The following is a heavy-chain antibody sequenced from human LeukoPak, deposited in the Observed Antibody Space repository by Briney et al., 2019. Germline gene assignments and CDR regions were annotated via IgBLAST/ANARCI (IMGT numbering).Heavy chain of an antibody. J-gene: IGHJ4*02. V-gene: IGHV4-38-2*02. CDR2: IYHSGST. Sequence: SETLSLTCTVSGYSISSGYYWGWIRQPPGKGLEWIGSIYHSGSTYYNPSLKSRVTISVDTSKNHFSLKLSSVTAADTAVYYCARELLGSDYFDYWGQGTLVTVSS. CDR3: ARELLGSDYFDY. CDR1: GYSISSGYY. D-gene: IGHD1-26*01.